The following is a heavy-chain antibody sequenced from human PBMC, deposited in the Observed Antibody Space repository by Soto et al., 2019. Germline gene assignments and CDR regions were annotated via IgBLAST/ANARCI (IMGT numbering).Heavy chain of an antibody. D-gene: IGHD4-17*01. Sequence: EVQLLESGGGLVQPGGSLRLSCAASGFTFSSYAMSWVRQAPGKGLEWVSAISGSGGSTYYADSVKGRFTISRDNSKNTLYLQMNSLSAEDTAVYYCAKWDYGPYYFDYWGQGTLVTVSS. V-gene: IGHV3-23*01. CDR3: AKWDYGPYYFDY. CDR2: ISGSGGST. J-gene: IGHJ4*02. CDR1: GFTFSSYA.